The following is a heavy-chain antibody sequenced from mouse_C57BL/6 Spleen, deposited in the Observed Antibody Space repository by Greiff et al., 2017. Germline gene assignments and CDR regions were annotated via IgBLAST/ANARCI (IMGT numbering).Heavy chain of an antibody. V-gene: IGHV1-74*01. CDR3: ASYYDGNFAY. CDR2: IHPTDSDT. Sequence: QVQLQQPGAELVKPGASVKVSCKASGYTFTSYWMHWVKQRPGQGLAWIGKIHPTDSDTNYNQKFKGKATLTVDKSSSTAYLQLSSLPSEDSAVXSSASYYDGNFAYWGQGTTLTVSS. D-gene: IGHD2-4*01. J-gene: IGHJ2*01. CDR1: GYTFTSYW.